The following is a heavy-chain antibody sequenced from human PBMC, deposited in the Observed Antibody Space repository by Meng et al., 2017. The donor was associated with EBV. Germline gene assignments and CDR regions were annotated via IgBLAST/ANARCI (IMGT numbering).Heavy chain of an antibody. Sequence: QVQLQESGPGLVKPSETLSLTCTVPGGSVNNESYYWGWIRQPPGKGLEYIGYNHYTGSTNYNSSLKSRVTISLDKSKNQFSLKLTSLTAADTAIYYCARGDYTNYPRWFDPWGQGTLVTVSS. CDR3: ARGDYTNYPRWFDP. V-gene: IGHV4-61*01. CDR1: GGSVNNESYY. D-gene: IGHD4-11*01. CDR2: NHYTGST. J-gene: IGHJ5*02.